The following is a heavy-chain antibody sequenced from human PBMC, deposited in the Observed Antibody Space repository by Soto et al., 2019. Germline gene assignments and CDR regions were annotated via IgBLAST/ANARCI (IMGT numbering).Heavy chain of an antibody. CDR1: GFTFSSYS. CDR3: AREGHGYCSGGSCYRSYYYYYMDV. Sequence: EVQLVESGGGLVKPGGSLRLSCAASGFTFSSYSMNWVRQAPGKGLEWVSSISSSSSYIYYADSVKGRFTISRDNAKNSLYLQMNSLRAEDTAVYYCAREGHGYCSGGSCYRSYYYYYMDVWGQGTTVTVSS. V-gene: IGHV3-21*01. J-gene: IGHJ6*03. D-gene: IGHD2-15*01. CDR2: ISSSSSYI.